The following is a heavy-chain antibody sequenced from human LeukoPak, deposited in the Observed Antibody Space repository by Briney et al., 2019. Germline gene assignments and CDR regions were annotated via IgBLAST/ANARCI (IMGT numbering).Heavy chain of an antibody. CDR3: ARVSYYGSGSPLDYYYGMDV. V-gene: IGHV4-59*01. CDR2: IYYSGST. D-gene: IGHD3-10*01. Sequence: PSETLSLTCAVYGGSFSGDYWSWIRQPPGKGLEWVGYIYYSGSTNYNPSLKSRVTISVDTSKNQFSLKLSSVTAADTAVYYCARVSYYGSGSPLDYYYGMDVWGQGTTVTVSS. CDR1: GGSFSGDY. J-gene: IGHJ6*02.